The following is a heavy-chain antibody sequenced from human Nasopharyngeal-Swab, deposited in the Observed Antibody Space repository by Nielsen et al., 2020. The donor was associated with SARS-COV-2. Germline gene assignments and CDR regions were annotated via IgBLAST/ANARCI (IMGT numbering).Heavy chain of an antibody. J-gene: IGHJ4*02. V-gene: IGHV4-38-2*02. CDR2: IYHSGST. CDR1: GYSISSGYY. CDR3: ARGGYSSGWVVY. D-gene: IGHD6-19*01. Sequence: GSLRLSCTVSGYSISSGYYWGWIRQPPGKGLEWIGSIYHSGSTYYNPSLKSRVTTSVDTSKNQFSLKLSSVTAADTAVYYCARGGYSSGWVVYWGQGTLVTVSS.